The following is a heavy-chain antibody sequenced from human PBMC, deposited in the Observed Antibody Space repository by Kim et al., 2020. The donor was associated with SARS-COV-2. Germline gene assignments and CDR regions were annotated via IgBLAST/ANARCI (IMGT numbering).Heavy chain of an antibody. CDR2: IYYSGST. D-gene: IGHD3-22*01. Sequence: SETLYLTCTVSCGSISSYYWSWIRQPPGKGLEWIGYIYYSGSTNYNPSLKSRVTILVDTSKNQFSLKLSSVTAADTAVYYCARVSGYYDSSGYYYQPWYFDLCGRGTLVTVSS. CDR1: CGSISSYY. J-gene: IGHJ2*01. V-gene: IGHV4-59*13. CDR3: ARVSGYYDSSGYYYQPWYFDL.